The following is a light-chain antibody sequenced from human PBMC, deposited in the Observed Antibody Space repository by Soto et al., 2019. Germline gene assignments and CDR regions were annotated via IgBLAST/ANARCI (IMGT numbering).Light chain of an antibody. CDR2: GAS. J-gene: IGKJ3*01. V-gene: IGKV1-27*01. CDR3: QKYISAPFT. Sequence: DIKMTQSPSSLSASVGDRVTITCRATQGISNYLAWYQQKPGKAPKLLIYGASTLQSGVPSRFSGSGSGTDFTLTISSLQPEDVATYYCQKYISAPFTFGPGTNVDIK. CDR1: QGISNY.